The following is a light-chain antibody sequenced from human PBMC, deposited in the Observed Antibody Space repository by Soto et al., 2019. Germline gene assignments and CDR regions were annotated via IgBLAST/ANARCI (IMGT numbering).Light chain of an antibody. CDR1: QSISTW. CDR2: DAS. CDR3: QHYHSYPYT. V-gene: IGKV1-5*01. J-gene: IGKJ2*01. Sequence: DIQMTQSPSTLTASVGDRVTITCRASQSISTWLAWYQQRPGKAPNLLIYDASSLESGVPSRFSGGGSGTEFPLTISSLQPDDFATYFCQHYHSYPYTFGQGTKLEIK.